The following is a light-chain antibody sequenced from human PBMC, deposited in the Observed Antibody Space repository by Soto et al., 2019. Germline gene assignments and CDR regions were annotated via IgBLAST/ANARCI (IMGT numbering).Light chain of an antibody. CDR1: QSVSSN. Sequence: EIVITQSPATLSVSPGESATLSCSASQSVSSNLAWWQQKPGQAPRVLSDGASTRAAVIPASFSGIGSGTEFTLVISSLPSEDVALYYCQQYNHWASWTFGQGTKVDIK. CDR2: GAS. J-gene: IGKJ1*01. CDR3: QQYNHWASWT. V-gene: IGKV3-15*01.